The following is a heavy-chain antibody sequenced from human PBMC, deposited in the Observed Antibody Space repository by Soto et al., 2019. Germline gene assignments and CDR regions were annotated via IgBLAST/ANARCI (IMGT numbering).Heavy chain of an antibody. Sequence: ASVKVSCKGSGYTFTSYVISWVRQAPGQGLEWIGWISAYNGNTIYAQKFHGRVTMTKDTCATAAYMALSSLRSEDRAVYYCGRVVPGAQAWFAPGGQRTPVTVSS. CDR3: GRVVPGAQAWFAP. D-gene: IGHD2-2*01. J-gene: IGHJ5*02. V-gene: IGHV1-18*01. CDR2: ISAYNGNT. CDR1: GYTFTSYV.